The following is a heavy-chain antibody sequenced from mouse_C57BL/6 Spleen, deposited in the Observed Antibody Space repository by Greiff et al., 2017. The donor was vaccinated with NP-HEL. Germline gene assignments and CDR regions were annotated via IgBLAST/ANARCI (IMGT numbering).Heavy chain of an antibody. D-gene: IGHD1-1*01. J-gene: IGHJ2*01. Sequence: VQLQQPGAELVMPGASVKLSCKASGYTFTSYWMHWVKQRPGQGLEWIGEIDPSDSYTNYNQKFKGKSTLTVDKSSSTAYMQLSSLTSEDSAVYYCARYYGSSYRYFDYWGQGTTLTVSS. V-gene: IGHV1-69*01. CDR1: GYTFTSYW. CDR3: ARYYGSSYRYFDY. CDR2: IDPSDSYT.